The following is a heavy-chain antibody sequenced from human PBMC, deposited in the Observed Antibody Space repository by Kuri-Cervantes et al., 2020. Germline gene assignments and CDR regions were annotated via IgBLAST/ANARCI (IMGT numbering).Heavy chain of an antibody. CDR1: GGTFSSYA. D-gene: IGHD6-19*01. V-gene: IGHV1-18*01. J-gene: IGHJ4*02. CDR2: ISGKDGDR. CDR3: ARVRGSGWSPSAY. Sequence: ASVKVSCKASGGTFSSYAITWVRQAPGQGLEWMGWISGKDGDRYFAQKFQGRVTVTIDTARSTSYLDLRTLTSDDTAVYYCARVRGSGWSPSAYWGQGTLVTVSS.